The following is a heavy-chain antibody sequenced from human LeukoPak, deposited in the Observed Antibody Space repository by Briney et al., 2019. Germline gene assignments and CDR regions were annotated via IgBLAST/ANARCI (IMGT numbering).Heavy chain of an antibody. J-gene: IGHJ4*01. D-gene: IGHD5-18*01. Sequence: PGGSLRLSCAASGFTFSSYGMHWVRQAPGKGLEWVAVISYDGSNKYYADSVKGRFTISRDNSKNTLYLQMNSLRAEDTAVYYCAKGEGQLWSVVDYWGQEPWSPSPQ. CDR3: AKGEGQLWSVVDY. V-gene: IGHV3-30*18. CDR2: ISYDGSNK. CDR1: GFTFSSYG.